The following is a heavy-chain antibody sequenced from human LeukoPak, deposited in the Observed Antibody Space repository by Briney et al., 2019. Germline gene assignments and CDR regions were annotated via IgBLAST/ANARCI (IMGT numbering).Heavy chain of an antibody. CDR3: ARVGYYASGPFSYFDY. CDR1: GFTFSKVW. D-gene: IGHD3-10*01. V-gene: IGHV3-15*01. Sequence: GGSLRLSCAASGFTFSKVWMSWVRQAPGKGLEWVGRIKSKTDGGTIDYAAPVKGRFTISRDDSKDTLFLQMNSLSVEDTAVYYCARVGYYASGPFSYFDYWGQGTLVTVSS. J-gene: IGHJ4*02. CDR2: IKSKTDGGTI.